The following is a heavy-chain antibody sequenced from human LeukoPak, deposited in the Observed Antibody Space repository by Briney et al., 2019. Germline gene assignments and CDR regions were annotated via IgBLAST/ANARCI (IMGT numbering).Heavy chain of an antibody. Sequence: SETLSLTCAVYGGSFSGYYWSWIRQPPGKGLEWIGEINHSGSTSYNPSLKSRVTISVDTSKNQFSLKLSSVTAADTAVYYCARGPLADILTGYYSIDFDYWGQGTLVTVSS. CDR3: ARGPLADILTGYYSIDFDY. CDR2: INHSGST. CDR1: GGSFSGYY. V-gene: IGHV4-34*01. J-gene: IGHJ4*02. D-gene: IGHD3-9*01.